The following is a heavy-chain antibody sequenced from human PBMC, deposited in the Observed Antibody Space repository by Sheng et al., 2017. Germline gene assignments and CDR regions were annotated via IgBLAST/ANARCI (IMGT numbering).Heavy chain of an antibody. J-gene: IGHJ6*02. CDR1: GGSSSSYY. CDR2: IYISGNT. CDR3: ARADYGDRYGMDV. V-gene: IGHV4-4*07. Sequence: QVQLQESGPGLVKPSETLSLTCTVSGGSSSSYYWNWIRQPAGKGLEWIGRIYISGNTNYNPSLRSRVAMSVDATKTQFSLKLTSVTAADTAIYYCARADYGDRYGMDVWGQGTTGHRLL. D-gene: IGHD4-17*01.